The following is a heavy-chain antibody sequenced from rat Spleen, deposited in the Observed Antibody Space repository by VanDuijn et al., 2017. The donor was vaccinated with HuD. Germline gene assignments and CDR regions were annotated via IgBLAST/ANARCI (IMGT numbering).Heavy chain of an antibody. CDR3: TRNRYTCSSAYVMDA. CDR1: GFSLTDYS. Sequence: EVQLKESGPGLVQPSQTLSLTCTVSGFSLTDYSVHWVRQPPGKGLEWLGVKWSGGSTACNSALKARLSISRDTSKSQVFLKRNRLQTEDTACYFCTRNRYTCSSAYVMDAWGQGASVTVSS. CDR2: KWSGGST. J-gene: IGHJ4*01. V-gene: IGHV2S63*01. D-gene: IGHD3-2*01.